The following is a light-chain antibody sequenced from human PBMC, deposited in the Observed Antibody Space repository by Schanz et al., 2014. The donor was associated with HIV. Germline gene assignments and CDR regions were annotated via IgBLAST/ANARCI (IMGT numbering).Light chain of an antibody. V-gene: IGLV1-47*01. CDR3: AAWDDTLSGVL. J-gene: IGLJ2*01. Sequence: QSVLTQPPSASGTPGQRVTISCSGGSSNIEKGYVYWYLQLPGTAPKLLMYANDQRPSGVPDRFSGSKSGTSASLAISGLRSEDEADYYCAAWDDTLSGVLFGGGTKLTVL. CDR2: AND. CDR1: SSNIEKGY.